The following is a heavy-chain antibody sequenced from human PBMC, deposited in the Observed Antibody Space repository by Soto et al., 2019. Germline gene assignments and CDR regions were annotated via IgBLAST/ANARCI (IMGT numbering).Heavy chain of an antibody. CDR3: AKPAVAGTLGY. CDR2: ISYDGSNK. V-gene: IGHV3-30*18. Sequence: QVQLVESGGGVVQPGRSLRLSCAASGFTFSSYGMHWVRQAPGKGLEWVAVISYDGSNKYYADSVKGRFTISRDNSKHTLYLQMNSLRAEDTAVYYCAKPAVAGTLGYWGQGTLVTVSS. D-gene: IGHD6-19*01. J-gene: IGHJ4*02. CDR1: GFTFSSYG.